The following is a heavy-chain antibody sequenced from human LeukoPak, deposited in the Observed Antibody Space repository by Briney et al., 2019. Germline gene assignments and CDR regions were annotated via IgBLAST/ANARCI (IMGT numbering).Heavy chain of an antibody. CDR2: INPSGGST. CDR1: GYTFTSYY. V-gene: IGHV1-46*01. Sequence: ASVKVSCKASGYTFTSYYMHWVRQAPGQGLEWMGIINPSGGSTSYAQKFQGRVTITADKSTSTAYMELSSLRSEDTAVYYCGAGQYYYGMDVWGQGTTVTVSS. CDR3: GAGQYYYGMDV. J-gene: IGHJ6*02.